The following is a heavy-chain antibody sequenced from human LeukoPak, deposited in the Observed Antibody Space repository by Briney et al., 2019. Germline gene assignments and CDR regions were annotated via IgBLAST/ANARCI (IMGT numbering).Heavy chain of an antibody. CDR1: GGSFSGFY. V-gene: IGHV4-59*08. Sequence: SETLSLTCAVYGGSFSGFYWSWIRQPPGEGLEWIGYIYYTGSDNYNPSLKSRVSMSVDTSKNQFSLKLTSVTAADTAVYYCTRGTETVNYFDYWGQGTLVTVSS. D-gene: IGHD2-21*02. CDR2: IYYTGSD. J-gene: IGHJ4*02. CDR3: TRGTETVNYFDY.